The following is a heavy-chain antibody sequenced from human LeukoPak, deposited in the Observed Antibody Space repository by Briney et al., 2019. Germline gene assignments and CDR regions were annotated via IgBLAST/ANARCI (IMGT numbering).Heavy chain of an antibody. Sequence: NTSETQSLTCAVYGGSFSGYYWSWIRQPPGKGLEWIGEINHSGSTNYNPSLKSRVTISVDTSKNQFSLKLSSVTAADTAVYYCARGTVGQQLVLVNYYYMDVWGKGTTVTVSS. V-gene: IGHV4-34*01. J-gene: IGHJ6*03. D-gene: IGHD6-13*01. CDR1: GGSFSGYY. CDR3: ARGTVGQQLVLVNYYYMDV. CDR2: INHSGST.